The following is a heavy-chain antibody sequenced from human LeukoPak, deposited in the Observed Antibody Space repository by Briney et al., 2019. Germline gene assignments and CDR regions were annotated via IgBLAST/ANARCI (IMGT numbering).Heavy chain of an antibody. V-gene: IGHV3-30*04. D-gene: IGHD3-22*01. CDR1: GFTSSSYA. J-gene: IGHJ4*02. CDR2: ISYDGSNK. Sequence: GRSLRLSCAASGFTSSSYAMHWVRQAPGKGLEWVAVISYDGSNKYYADSVKGRFTISRDNSKNTLYLQMNSLRAEDTAMYYCARGDDSGYYDYFDYWAREPWSPSPQ. CDR3: ARGDDSGYYDYFDY.